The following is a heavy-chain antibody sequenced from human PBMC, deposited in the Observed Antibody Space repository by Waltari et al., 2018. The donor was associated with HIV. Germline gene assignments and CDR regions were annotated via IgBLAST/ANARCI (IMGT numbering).Heavy chain of an antibody. J-gene: IGHJ4*02. CDR2: IYYSGAT. Sequence: QLQLQESGPGLVKPSETLSLTCTVSGGSISSSSYYWGWIRQPPGRGLEWIGNIYYSGATYDNTYLSSRVTISGDTSKNQVSLKLSSVTAADTAVYYCAMFHYYGSGSYYYYFDYWGQGTLVTVSS. D-gene: IGHD3-10*01. CDR1: GGSISSSSYY. V-gene: IGHV4-39*01. CDR3: AMFHYYGSGSYYYYFDY.